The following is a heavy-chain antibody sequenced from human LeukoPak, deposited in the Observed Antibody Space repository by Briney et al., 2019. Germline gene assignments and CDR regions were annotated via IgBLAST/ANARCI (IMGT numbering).Heavy chain of an antibody. CDR1: GFTFTNYW. CDR2: INEDGSET. V-gene: IGHV3-7*01. J-gene: IGHJ5*02. Sequence: GGSLRLSCAASGFTFTNYWMTWVRQAPGKGLEWVANINEDGSETYYVDSVKGRFTISRDNAKKSVDLQMNSLRAEDTAVYYCARDRELGIGLSWGQGTLVTVSS. D-gene: IGHD7-27*01. CDR3: ARDRELGIGLS.